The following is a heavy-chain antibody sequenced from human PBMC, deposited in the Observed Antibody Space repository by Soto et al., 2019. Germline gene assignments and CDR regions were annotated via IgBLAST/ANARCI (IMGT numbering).Heavy chain of an antibody. J-gene: IGHJ2*01. Sequence: EVQLVQSGGGLVQPGGSMRLSCAASGFTFSNYEMHWVRQAPGKGLEWVSYIGSSGSTIYYADSVKGRFTISRDNAKNSLYLQMNSLRLEDTAVYYCARDELNGYFDFWGRGTLVTVSP. CDR2: IGSSGSTI. V-gene: IGHV3-48*03. CDR1: GFTFSNYE. D-gene: IGHD1-7*01. CDR3: ARDELNGYFDF.